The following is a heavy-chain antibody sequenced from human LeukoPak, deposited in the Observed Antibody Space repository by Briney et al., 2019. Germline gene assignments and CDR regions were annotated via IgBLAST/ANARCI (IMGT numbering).Heavy chain of an antibody. CDR1: GYTFTSYA. CDR2: MSAYNGNT. Sequence: ASVKVSCKASGYTFTSYAISWVRQAPGQGLEWMGWMSAYNGNTNYAQKLQGRVTMTTDTSTSTAYMELRSLRSDDTAVYYCARGPRIVVVTAIPQTPDYWGQGTLVTVSS. CDR3: ARGPRIVVVTAIPQTPDY. D-gene: IGHD2-21*02. V-gene: IGHV1-18*01. J-gene: IGHJ4*02.